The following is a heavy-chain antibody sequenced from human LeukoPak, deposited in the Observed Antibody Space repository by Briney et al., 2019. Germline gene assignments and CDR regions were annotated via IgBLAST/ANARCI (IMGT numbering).Heavy chain of an antibody. CDR3: ARALSNYDFWSGSDAFDI. J-gene: IGHJ3*02. V-gene: IGHV1-2*06. CDR2: INPNSGGT. Sequence: ASVKVSCKASGYTFTGYYMHWVRQAPGQGLEWMGRINPNSGGTNYAQKFQGRVTMTRDTSISTAYMELSRLRSDDTAVYYCARALSNYDFWSGSDAFDIWGQGTMVTVSS. D-gene: IGHD3-3*01. CDR1: GYTFTGYY.